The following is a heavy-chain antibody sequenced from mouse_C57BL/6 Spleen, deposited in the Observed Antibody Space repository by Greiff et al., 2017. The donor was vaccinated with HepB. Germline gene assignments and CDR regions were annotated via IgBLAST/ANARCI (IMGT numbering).Heavy chain of an antibody. Sequence: QVQLQQPGAELVKPGASVKMSCKASGYTFTSYWITWVKQRPGQGLEWIGDIYPGSGSTNYNEKFKSKATLTVDTSSSTAYMQLSSLTSEDSAVYCCARGEKIYDGYYGTGDFDVWGTGTTVTVSS. J-gene: IGHJ1*03. CDR1: GYTFTSYW. CDR2: IYPGSGST. V-gene: IGHV1-55*01. CDR3: ARGEKIYDGYYGTGDFDV. D-gene: IGHD2-3*01.